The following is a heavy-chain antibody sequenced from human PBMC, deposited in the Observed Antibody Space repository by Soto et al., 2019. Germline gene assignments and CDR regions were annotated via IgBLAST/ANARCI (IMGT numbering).Heavy chain of an antibody. CDR1: GFTFSSYG. CDR3: ARDCSGGSCYPGMDV. Sequence: GGSLRLSCAASGFTFSSYGMHWVRQAPGKGLEWVAVISYDGSNKYYADSVKGRFTISRDNSKNTLYLQINSLRAEDTAVYFCARDCSGGSCYPGMDVWGQGTTVTVSS. J-gene: IGHJ6*02. V-gene: IGHV3-30*03. D-gene: IGHD2-15*01. CDR2: ISYDGSNK.